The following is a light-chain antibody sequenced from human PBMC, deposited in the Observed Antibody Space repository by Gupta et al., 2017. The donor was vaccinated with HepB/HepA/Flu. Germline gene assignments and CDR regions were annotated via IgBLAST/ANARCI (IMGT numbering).Light chain of an antibody. Sequence: DIQMTHSPSTLSASVGDRVTITCRASQSISNWLVWYQQKAGKAPKLLIYKASSLESGVPSRFSGSGSGTEFTLTISSLQPDDFATYYCQQYNSQGTFGQGTKVEIK. CDR1: QSISNW. V-gene: IGKV1-5*03. CDR2: KAS. J-gene: IGKJ1*01. CDR3: QQYNSQGT.